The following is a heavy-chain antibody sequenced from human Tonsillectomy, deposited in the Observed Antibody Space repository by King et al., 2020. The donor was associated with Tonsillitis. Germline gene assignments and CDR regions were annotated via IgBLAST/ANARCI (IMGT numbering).Heavy chain of an antibody. J-gene: IGHJ4*02. CDR2: INHSGST. D-gene: IGHD6-19*01. CDR3: ARVPYSSGWAFDY. Sequence: VQLQQWGAGLLKPSETLSLTCAVYGGSFSGYYWSWIRKPPGQGLEWIGEINHSGSTNYNPSLKSRVTVSVDTSKSQFSLKLSSVTAADTAVYYCARVPYSSGWAFDYWGQGPLVTVSS. V-gene: IGHV4-34*01. CDR1: GGSFSGYY.